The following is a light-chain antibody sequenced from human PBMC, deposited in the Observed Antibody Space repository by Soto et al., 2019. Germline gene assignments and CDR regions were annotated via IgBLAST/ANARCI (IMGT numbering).Light chain of an antibody. CDR3: TSYTSSNTPV. Sequence: QSALTQPASVSGSPGQSITISCTGTSSDVGGYNYVSWYQQHPGKAPKLMIYEVNNRPSGVSNRFSGSKSGNTASRTISGLQAEDEADYYCTSYTSSNTPVFGGGTKLTVL. CDR1: SSDVGGYNY. V-gene: IGLV2-14*01. CDR2: EVN. J-gene: IGLJ3*02.